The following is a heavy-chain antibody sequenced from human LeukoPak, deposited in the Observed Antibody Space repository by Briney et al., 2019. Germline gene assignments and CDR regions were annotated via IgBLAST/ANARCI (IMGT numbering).Heavy chain of an antibody. CDR2: ISYDGSNK. D-gene: IGHD6-19*01. J-gene: IGHJ4*02. CDR1: GFTFSSYA. V-gene: IGHV3-30-3*01. CDR3: AREGSYSSGPYYFDY. Sequence: GGSLRLSCAASGFTFSSYAMHWVRQAPGKGLEWVAVISYDGSNKYYADSVKGRFTISRDNSKNTLYLQMNSLRAEDTAVYYCAREGSYSSGPYYFDYWGQGTLVTVSS.